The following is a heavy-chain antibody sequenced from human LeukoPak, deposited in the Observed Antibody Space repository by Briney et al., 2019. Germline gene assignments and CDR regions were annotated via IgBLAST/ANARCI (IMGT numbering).Heavy chain of an antibody. D-gene: IGHD1-26*01. CDR3: ARDQFSGSFDY. J-gene: IGHJ4*02. CDR1: GGSISSYY. CDR2: IYYSGST. V-gene: IGHV4-59*01. Sequence: SETLSLTCTVSGGSISSYYWSWIRQPPGKGLEWIGYIYYSGSTNYNPSLTSRVTISVDTSKNQFSLKLSSVTAADTAVYYCARDQFSGSFDYWGQGTLVTVSS.